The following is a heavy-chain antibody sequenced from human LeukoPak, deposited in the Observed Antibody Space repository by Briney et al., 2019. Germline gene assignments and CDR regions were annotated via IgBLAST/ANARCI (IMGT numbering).Heavy chain of an antibody. Sequence: GGSLRLSCAASGFTFSSYSMNWVRQDPGKGLEWVSSISSSSSYIYYADSVKGRFTISRDNAKNSLYLQMNSLRAEDTAVYYCARDDSGSWDAFDIWGQGTMVTVSS. CDR1: GFTFSSYS. J-gene: IGHJ3*02. D-gene: IGHD6-13*01. CDR2: ISSSSSYI. CDR3: ARDDSGSWDAFDI. V-gene: IGHV3-21*01.